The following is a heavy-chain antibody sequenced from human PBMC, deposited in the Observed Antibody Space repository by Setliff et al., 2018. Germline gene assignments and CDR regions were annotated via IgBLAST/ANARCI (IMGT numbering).Heavy chain of an antibody. V-gene: IGHV4-39*07. CDR2: IYYSGDT. CDR1: GGSMITNDYF. D-gene: IGHD6-19*01. J-gene: IGHJ6*03. CDR3: ARYPRRGNGWYPYYVDV. Sequence: PSEPLSLTCTVSGGSMITNDYFWGWIRQPPGTGLEWIGSIYYSGDTYYNPSLKSRATVSVDTSTSLFSLRLTSVTAADSAVYFCARYPRRGNGWYPYYVDVWGKGTTVTVSS.